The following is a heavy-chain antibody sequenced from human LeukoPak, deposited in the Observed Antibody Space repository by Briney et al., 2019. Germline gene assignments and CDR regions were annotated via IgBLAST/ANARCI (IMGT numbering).Heavy chain of an antibody. J-gene: IGHJ5*02. CDR1: GFTFSSYW. Sequence: AGGSLRLACAAAGFTFSSYWMHWVRHAAGKGLVWVSRINIDGSSTTYADCGKGRLTISREHAKNRLYLKMNSQRAEDTAVYYCARGGNQYYDFWSGYTGWFDPWGQGTLVTVSS. V-gene: IGHV3-74*03. CDR3: ARGGNQYYDFWSGYTGWFDP. CDR2: INIDGSST. D-gene: IGHD3-3*01.